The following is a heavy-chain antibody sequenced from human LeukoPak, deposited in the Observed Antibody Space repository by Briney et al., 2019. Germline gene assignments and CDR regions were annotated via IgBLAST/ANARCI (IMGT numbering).Heavy chain of an antibody. CDR1: GGTFSSYA. D-gene: IGHD3-22*01. J-gene: IGHJ4*02. CDR3: ARELVGYYDSSGHDFDY. CDR2: IIPILGIA. Sequence: SVKVSCKASGGTFSSYAISWVRQAPGQGLEWMGRIIPILGIANYAQKFQGRVTITADKSTSTAYMELSSLRSEDTAVYYCARELVGYYDSSGHDFDYWSQGTLVTVSS. V-gene: IGHV1-69*04.